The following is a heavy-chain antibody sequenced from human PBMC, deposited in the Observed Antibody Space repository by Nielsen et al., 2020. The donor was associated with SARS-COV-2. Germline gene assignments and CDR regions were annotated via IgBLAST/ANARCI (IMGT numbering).Heavy chain of an antibody. Sequence: GGSLRLSCAASGFTFSDYYMSWIRQAPGKGLEWVSYISSSSSYTNYADSVEGRFTISRDNSKNTLYLQMNSLRAEDTAVYYCAKSGSFSMIVVVIGYFQHWGQGTLVTVSS. CDR3: AKSGSFSMIVVVIGYFQH. D-gene: IGHD3-22*01. CDR1: GFTFSDYY. V-gene: IGHV3-11*06. J-gene: IGHJ1*01. CDR2: ISSSSSYT.